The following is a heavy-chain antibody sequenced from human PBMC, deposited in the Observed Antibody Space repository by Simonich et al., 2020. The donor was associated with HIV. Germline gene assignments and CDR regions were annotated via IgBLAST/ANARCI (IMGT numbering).Heavy chain of an antibody. CDR3: VRRFDYGGDY. V-gene: IGHV3-33*01. Sequence: QVQLVESGGGVVQPGRSLRLSCAASGFTFSGYAMHWVRQAPAKGVEWVAVIWDDGNIKYYADSVKGRFTISRDNSKNTLYLQMNSLRAEDTAMYYCVRRFDYGGDYWGQGTLVTVSS. CDR1: GFTFSGYA. D-gene: IGHD4-17*01. CDR2: IWDDGNIK. J-gene: IGHJ4*02.